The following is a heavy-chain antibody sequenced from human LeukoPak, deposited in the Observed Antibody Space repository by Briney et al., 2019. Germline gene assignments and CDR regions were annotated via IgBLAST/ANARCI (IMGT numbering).Heavy chain of an antibody. CDR1: GDSISSYY. J-gene: IGHJ4*02. CDR2: ISGSGNI. CDR3: ARHRGAIWYFDY. D-gene: IGHD3-9*01. V-gene: IGHV4-59*08. Sequence: SETLSLTCTVSGDSISSYYWSWIRQPPGKGLEWIGYISGSGNIHYNPSLKSPLTISVDTSRNQVSLKLSSVTVADTAVYYCARHRGAIWYFDYWGQGTLVTVSS.